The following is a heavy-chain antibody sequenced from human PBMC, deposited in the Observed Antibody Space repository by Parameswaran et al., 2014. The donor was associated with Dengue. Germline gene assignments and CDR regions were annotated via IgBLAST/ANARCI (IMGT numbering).Heavy chain of an antibody. Sequence: SWVRQAPGQGLEWMGRIIPILGIANYAQKFQGRVTITADKSTSTAYMELSSLRSEDTAVYYCARDRDTHTGGYYYYGMDVWGQGTTVTVSS. CDR3: ARDRDTHTGGYYYYGMDV. V-gene: IGHV1-69*04. J-gene: IGHJ6*02. D-gene: IGHD5-18*01. CDR2: IIPILGIA.